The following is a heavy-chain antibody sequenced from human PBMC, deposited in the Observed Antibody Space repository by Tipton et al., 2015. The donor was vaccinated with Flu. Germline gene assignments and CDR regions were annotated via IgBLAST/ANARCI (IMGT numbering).Heavy chain of an antibody. CDR3: ARLSLSFNAFDI. CDR1: GGSIGVTTYY. V-gene: IGHV4-39*07. J-gene: IGHJ3*02. CDR2: VYYTGGT. Sequence: TLSLTCTVSGGSIGVTTYYWGWIRQPPGKGLEYIGSVYYTGGTYFNPSLKSRVTVSIDTSKKQFSLKLNSVTAADTAVYYCARLSLSFNAFDIRGQGTTVLVSS. D-gene: IGHD2/OR15-2a*01.